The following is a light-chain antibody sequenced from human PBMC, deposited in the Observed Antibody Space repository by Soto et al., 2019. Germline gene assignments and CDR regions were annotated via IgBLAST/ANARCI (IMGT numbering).Light chain of an antibody. CDR1: QSVSSSS. CDR3: QQYRSSSWT. Sequence: EIVLTQSPGTLSLSPGERATLSCRASQSVSSSSSSWYQQKPGQAPRLLIYGASTRATGIADRFSGSGSGTDFTLTISRLEPEDFAVYYCQQYRSSSWTFGQGTKVEIK. J-gene: IGKJ1*01. V-gene: IGKV3-20*01. CDR2: GAS.